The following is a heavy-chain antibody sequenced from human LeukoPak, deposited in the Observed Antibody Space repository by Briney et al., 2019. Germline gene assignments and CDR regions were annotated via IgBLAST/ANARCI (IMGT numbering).Heavy chain of an antibody. J-gene: IGHJ4*02. CDR2: ISYDGSNK. V-gene: IGHV3-30*03. Sequence: GGSLRLSCAASGFTFSSYGMHWVRQAPGKGLEWVAVISYDGSNKYYADSVKGRFTISRDNSKNTLYLQMKRLRAEDTAVYSCAIDLYGDWGQGTLVTVSP. CDR3: AIDLYGD. CDR1: GFTFSSYG. D-gene: IGHD4-17*01.